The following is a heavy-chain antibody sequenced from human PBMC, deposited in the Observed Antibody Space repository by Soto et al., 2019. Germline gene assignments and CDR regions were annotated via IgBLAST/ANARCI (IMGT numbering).Heavy chain of an antibody. J-gene: IGHJ4*02. CDR1: GFAFNNYG. CDR3: ARAITGTFAADY. Sequence: PGGSLRLSCAASGFAFNNYGMRWVRQAPGKGLEWVSSISESGYITNYADSVKGRFTISRDNSKNALYLQMSSLRAEDTAVYYCARAITGTFAADYWGQGTQVTVSS. V-gene: IGHV3-23*01. CDR2: ISESGYIT. D-gene: IGHD7-27*01.